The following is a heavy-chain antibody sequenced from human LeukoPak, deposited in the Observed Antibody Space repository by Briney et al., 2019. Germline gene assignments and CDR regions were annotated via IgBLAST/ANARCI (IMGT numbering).Heavy chain of an antibody. CDR3: ASVVYYDSSGYAFDY. J-gene: IGHJ4*02. CDR1: GFTLSNHW. V-gene: IGHV3-30-3*01. D-gene: IGHD3-22*01. Sequence: QTGGSLRLSCAASGFTLSNHWMTWVRQAPGKGLEWVAVISYDGSNKYYADSVKGRFTISRDNSKNTLYLQMNSLRAEDTAVYYCASVVYYDSSGYAFDYWGQGTLVTVSS. CDR2: ISYDGSNK.